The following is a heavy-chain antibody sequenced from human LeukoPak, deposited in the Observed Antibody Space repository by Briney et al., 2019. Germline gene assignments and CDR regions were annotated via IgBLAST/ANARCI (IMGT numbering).Heavy chain of an antibody. D-gene: IGHD2/OR15-2a*01. Sequence: GGSLRLSCAASGFTFSTYSMNWVRQAPGKGLDWLSYISSSSSTIYYADSVKGRFTISRDNAKNSLYLQMNSLRAEDTAVYYCVRPSASTGLYDFGFWGQGTLVTVSS. CDR2: ISSSSSTI. CDR1: GFTFSTYS. V-gene: IGHV3-48*01. CDR3: VRPSASTGLYDFGF. J-gene: IGHJ4*02.